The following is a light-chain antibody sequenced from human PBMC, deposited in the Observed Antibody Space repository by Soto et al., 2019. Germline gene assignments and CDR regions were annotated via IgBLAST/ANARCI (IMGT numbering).Light chain of an antibody. Sequence: EIVLTQSPGTLSLSPGERATLSCRASQSVSSSFLAWYQQKPGQAPRLLIYGVSSRATGIPDRFSGSGSGTDFTLTISRLEPEDFATYYCQQSYSTPWTFGQGTKVEIK. CDR1: QSVSSSF. V-gene: IGKV3-20*01. J-gene: IGKJ1*01. CDR2: GVS. CDR3: QQSYSTPWT.